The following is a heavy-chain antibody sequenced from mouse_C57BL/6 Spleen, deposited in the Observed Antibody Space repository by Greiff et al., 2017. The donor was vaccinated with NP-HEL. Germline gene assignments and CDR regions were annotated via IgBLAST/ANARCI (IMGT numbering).Heavy chain of an antibody. J-gene: IGHJ2*01. CDR3: AREGRDYYYGYDLDY. CDR1: GYTFTSYG. Sequence: QVQLQQSGTDLVKPGASVKLSCKASGYTFTSYGMHWVRQTPEQGLEWIGNISPSNGCTNYNDKLKGQFTMSRDKTSNTAYMQLSSLTAEDSAVYYCAREGRDYYYGYDLDYWGQGTTLTVSS. V-gene: IGHV1-53*01. D-gene: IGHD1-1*01. CDR2: ISPSNGCT.